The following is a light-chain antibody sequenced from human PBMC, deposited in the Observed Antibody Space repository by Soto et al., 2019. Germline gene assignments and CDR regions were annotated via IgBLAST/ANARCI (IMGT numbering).Light chain of an antibody. V-gene: IGKV3-20*01. CDR1: QSVSSS. Sequence: EIVLTQSPGTLSLSPGERATLSCRASQSVSSSLAWYQQKPGQAPRLLISGTSSRATDIPDRFSGSGSGTDFTLTITRLEPEDFAVYYCQKYGSSPRTFGRGTKLEIK. CDR2: GTS. J-gene: IGKJ2*02. CDR3: QKYGSSPRT.